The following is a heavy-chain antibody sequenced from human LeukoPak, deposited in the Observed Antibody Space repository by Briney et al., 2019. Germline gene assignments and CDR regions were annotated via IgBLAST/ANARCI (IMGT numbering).Heavy chain of an antibody. V-gene: IGHV4-34*01. CDR1: GGSFSGYY. D-gene: IGHD5-18*01. J-gene: IGHJ4*02. CDR2: INHSGST. Sequence: PSETLSLTCAVYGGSFSGYYWSWIRQPPGKGLEWIGEINHSGSTNYNPSLKSRVTISVDTSKNQFSLKLSSVTAADTAVYYCARARSEVTLDYWGQGTVVAVSS. CDR3: ARARSEVTLDY.